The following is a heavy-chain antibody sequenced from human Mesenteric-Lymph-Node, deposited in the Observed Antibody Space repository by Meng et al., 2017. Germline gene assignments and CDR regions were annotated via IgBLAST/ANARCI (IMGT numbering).Heavy chain of an antibody. D-gene: IGHD1-26*01. CDR2: SHHSGST. CDR1: EVSIHSHTP. Sequence: HVHLVQLVPALPEAWWPLSLTYGSSEVSIHSHTPITGVSQPPGKGLECIVHSHHSGSTYYKPSVNSRISISVVKSKNHFSLKVNAVSAADTADYDCARGTQDELDLLAYWGQGALVTVSS. J-gene: IGHJ4*02. V-gene: IGHV4-4*02. CDR3: ARGTQDELDLLAY.